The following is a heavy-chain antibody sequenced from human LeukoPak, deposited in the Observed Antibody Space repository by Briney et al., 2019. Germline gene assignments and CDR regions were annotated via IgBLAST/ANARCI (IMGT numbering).Heavy chain of an antibody. CDR1: GFTSSSYS. CDR2: ISSSSSYI. J-gene: IGHJ5*02. D-gene: IGHD5-12*01. CDR3: ARNPIYSGYDRAIDP. Sequence: KAGGSLRLSCAASGFTSSSYSMNWVRQAPGKGLEWVSSISSSSSYIYYADSVKGRFTISRDNAKNSLYLQMNSLRAEDTAVYYCARNPIYSGYDRAIDPWGQGTLVTVSS. V-gene: IGHV3-21*01.